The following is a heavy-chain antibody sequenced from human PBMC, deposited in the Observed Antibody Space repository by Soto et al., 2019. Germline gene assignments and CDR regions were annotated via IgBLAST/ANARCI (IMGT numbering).Heavy chain of an antibody. CDR2: ITPLYGTK. V-gene: IGHV1-69*12. CDR3: ARGGTLTPFDP. J-gene: IGHJ5*02. CDR1: GGTFSSYS. D-gene: IGHD3-16*01. Sequence: QVQLVQSGPEVKEPGSSVKVSCKTSGGTFSSYSLNWVRQAPGQGLEWMGVITPLYGTKNYAQRFRGRVTFAADESTCTVFMELTRATSDDTAVYFCARGGTLTPFDPWGQGTLVTVSS.